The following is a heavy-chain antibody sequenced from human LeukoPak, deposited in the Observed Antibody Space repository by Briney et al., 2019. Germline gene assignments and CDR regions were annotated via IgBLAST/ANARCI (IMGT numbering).Heavy chain of an antibody. CDR3: ARDSSGWYEDY. CDR2: ISAYNGST. V-gene: IGHV1-18*01. J-gene: IGHJ4*02. D-gene: IGHD6-19*01. CDR1: VYTFTSYG. Sequence: ASVKVSCKASVYTFTSYGISWVRQAPGQGLEWMGWISAYNGSTNYAQKLQGRVTMTTDTSTSTAYMELRSLRSDDTAVYYCARDSSGWYEDYWGQGTLVSVSS.